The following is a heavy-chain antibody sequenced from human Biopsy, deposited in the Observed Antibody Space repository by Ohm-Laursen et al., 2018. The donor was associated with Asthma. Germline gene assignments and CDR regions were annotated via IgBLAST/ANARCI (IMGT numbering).Heavy chain of an antibody. D-gene: IGHD4-23*01. V-gene: IGHV3-30*03. CDR1: GFVFSQCG. CDR2: VSSDGHNK. J-gene: IGHJ3*02. CDR3: ARQSDQDYGGGSAFDT. Sequence: SLRLSCLASGFVFSQCGMHWVRQGPGKGLEWVALVSSDGHNKYYEDSVKGRFTISRDNSKNRLHLQINTLRVEDSAVYYCARQSDQDYGGGSAFDTWGQGTLVAVSS.